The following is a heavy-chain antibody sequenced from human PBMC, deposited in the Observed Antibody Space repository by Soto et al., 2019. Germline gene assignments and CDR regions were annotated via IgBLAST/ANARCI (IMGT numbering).Heavy chain of an antibody. V-gene: IGHV3-11*01. CDR1: GFTFSDYY. CDR2: ISSGGLTI. D-gene: IGHD3-10*01. CDR3: TRTPGIYYGVAV. Sequence: QVQLVESGGGLVKPGGSLRLSCTASGFTFSDYYMTWIRQAPGKGLEWLSYISSGGLTIYYADSVKGRYTVSRDTAKNSMYLQMNTLRVEDTGVYYCTRTPGIYYGVAVWGQGTTVTVSS. J-gene: IGHJ6*02.